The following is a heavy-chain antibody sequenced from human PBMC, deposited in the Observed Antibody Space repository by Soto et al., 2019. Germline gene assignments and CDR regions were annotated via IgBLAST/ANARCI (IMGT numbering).Heavy chain of an antibody. CDR1: GYSISSGYY. Sequence: SETLSLTCAVSGYSISSGYYWGWIRQPPGKGLEWIGSIYHSGSTYYNPSLKSRVTISVDTSKNQFSLKLSSVTAADTAVYYCERDLVVGDGMDVWGQGTTVTVSS. CDR2: IYHSGST. V-gene: IGHV4-38-2*02. J-gene: IGHJ6*02. D-gene: IGHD1-26*01. CDR3: ERDLVVGDGMDV.